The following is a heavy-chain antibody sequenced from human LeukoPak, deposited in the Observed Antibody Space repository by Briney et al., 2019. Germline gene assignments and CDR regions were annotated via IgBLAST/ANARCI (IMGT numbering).Heavy chain of an antibody. CDR3: ARGGRGSAAVVAPRSFDI. CDR2: TYTGGNS. Sequence: GGSLRLSCADSGYTSSSYWMNWVRQAPGKGLEWVSVTYTGGNSYYADSVKGRFIISRDISKNTLYLQMNSLRAEDSALYYCARGGRGSAAVVAPRSFDIWGQGTMVTVSS. V-gene: IGHV3-53*01. J-gene: IGHJ3*02. D-gene: IGHD3-22*01. CDR1: GYTSSSYW.